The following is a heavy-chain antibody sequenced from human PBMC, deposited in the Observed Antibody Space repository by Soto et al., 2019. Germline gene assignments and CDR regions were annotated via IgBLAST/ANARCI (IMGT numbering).Heavy chain of an antibody. Sequence: TSETLSLTCTVSGGSISSSSYYWGWIRQPPGKGLEWIGSIYYSGSTYYNPSLKSRVTISVDTSKNQFSLKLSSVTAADTAVYYCARHAYYYDSSGYSLFDYWGQGTLVTVSS. CDR3: ARHAYYYDSSGYSLFDY. D-gene: IGHD3-22*01. CDR2: IYYSGST. J-gene: IGHJ4*02. V-gene: IGHV4-39*01. CDR1: GGSISSSSYY.